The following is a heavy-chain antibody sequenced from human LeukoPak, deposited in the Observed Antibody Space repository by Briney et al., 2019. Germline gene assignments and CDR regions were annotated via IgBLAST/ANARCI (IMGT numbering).Heavy chain of an antibody. J-gene: IGHJ4*02. CDR3: AKDQSTTVTTYYFDY. Sequence: GGSLRLSCAASGFTVSSNYMSWVRQAPGKGLEWVSAISGSGGSTYYADSVKGRFTISRDNSKNTLYLQMNSLRAEDTAVYYCAKDQSTTVTTYYFDYWGQGTLVTVSS. CDR2: ISGSGGST. D-gene: IGHD4-17*01. V-gene: IGHV3-23*01. CDR1: GFTVSSNY.